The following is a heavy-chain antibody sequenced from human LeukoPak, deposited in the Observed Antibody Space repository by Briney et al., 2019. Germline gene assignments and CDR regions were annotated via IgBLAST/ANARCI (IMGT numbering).Heavy chain of an antibody. CDR1: GFTFSSYG. D-gene: IGHD4-17*01. V-gene: IGHV3-30*02. CDR2: IRYDGSNK. J-gene: IGHJ3*02. CDR3: AKDDGRRGGAFDI. Sequence: PGGSLRLSCAASGFTFSSYGMHWVRQAPGKGLEWVAFIRYDGSNKYYADSVKGRFTISRDNSKNTLYLQMNSLRAEDTAVYYCAKDDGRRGGAFDIWGQGTMVTVSS.